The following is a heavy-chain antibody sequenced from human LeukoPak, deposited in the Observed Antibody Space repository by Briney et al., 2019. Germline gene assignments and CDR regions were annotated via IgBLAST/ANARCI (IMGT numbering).Heavy chain of an antibody. V-gene: IGHV3-33*08. J-gene: IGHJ4*02. CDR3: ARTDSSGWGGFDY. D-gene: IGHD6-19*01. CDR2: IWYDGSNK. Sequence: GGSLRLSCAASGFTFDDYTMHWVRQAPGKGLEWVAVIWYDGSNKYYADSVKGRFTISRDNSKNTLYLQMNSLRAEDTAVYYCARTDSSGWGGFDYWGQGTLVTVSS. CDR1: GFTFDDYT.